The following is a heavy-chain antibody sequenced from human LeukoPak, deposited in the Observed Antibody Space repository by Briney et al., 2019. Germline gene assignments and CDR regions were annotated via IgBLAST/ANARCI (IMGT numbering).Heavy chain of an antibody. CDR1: GFTFSSYE. J-gene: IGHJ6*03. CDR3: ARDSIVVVVAATPSYYYYMDV. V-gene: IGHV3-48*03. D-gene: IGHD2-15*01. Sequence: PGGSLRLSCAASGFTFSSYEMNWVRQAPGKGLEWVSYISSSGSTIYYADSVKGRFTISRDNAKNSLYLQMNSLRAEDTAVYYCARDSIVVVVAATPSYYYYMDVWGKGTTVTVSS. CDR2: ISSSGSTI.